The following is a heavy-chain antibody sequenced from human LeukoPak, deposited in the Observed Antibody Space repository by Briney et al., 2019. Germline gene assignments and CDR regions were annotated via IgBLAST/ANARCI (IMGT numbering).Heavy chain of an antibody. V-gene: IGHV4-4*03. CDR2: IYHSGSA. CDR1: GGSISSSYR. Sequence: PPGTPSHTLAVSGGSISSSYRGSLVRQPPGEGLGGVGEIYHSGSANYNQALEYRVIISVDKSKNQFSLKLSSVTAADTAVYYCARKGYGDYNRNFHYWGQGTVITVPS. D-gene: IGHD4-17*01. J-gene: IGHJ4*02. CDR3: ARKGYGDYNRNFHY.